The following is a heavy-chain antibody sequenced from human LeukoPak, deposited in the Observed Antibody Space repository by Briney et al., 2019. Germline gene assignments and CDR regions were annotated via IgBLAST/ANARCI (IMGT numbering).Heavy chain of an antibody. CDR1: GGSFSSYY. J-gene: IGHJ3*02. CDR3: ARDLPGLRGGGRAFDI. V-gene: IGHV4-4*07. CDR2: IYTSGST. D-gene: IGHD2-15*01. Sequence: SETLSLTCAVYGGSFSSYYWSWIRQPAGKGLEWIGRIYTSGSTNYNPSLKSRVTMSVDTSKNQFSLKLSSVTAADTAVYYCARDLPGLRGGGRAFDIWGQGTMVTVSS.